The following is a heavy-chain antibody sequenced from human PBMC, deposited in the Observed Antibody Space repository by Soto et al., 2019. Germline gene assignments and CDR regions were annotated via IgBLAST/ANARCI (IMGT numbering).Heavy chain of an antibody. D-gene: IGHD2-21*01. Sequence: VQLLESGGGLVQPGGSLRLSCAASGFTFSNYGMSWVRQAPGKGLEWVSSISGGNTFYAGSVKGRFTISRDNSKNTLYLQMNSLTAEDTAGYYCAKAPTTDCNSGACSLRSWGQGTLVTVSS. CDR1: GFTFSNYG. J-gene: IGHJ5*02. CDR2: SISGGNT. V-gene: IGHV3-23*01. CDR3: AKAPTTDCNSGACSLRS.